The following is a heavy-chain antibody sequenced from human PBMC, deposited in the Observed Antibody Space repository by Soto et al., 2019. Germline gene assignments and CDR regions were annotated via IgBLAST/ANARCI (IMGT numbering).Heavy chain of an antibody. CDR3: ARGLSERYCSGGSCQSGFDP. V-gene: IGHV4-34*01. CDR1: GGSFSGYY. J-gene: IGHJ5*02. D-gene: IGHD2-15*01. Sequence: QVRLQQWGAGLLKPSETLSLTCAVYGGSFSGYYWSWIRQPPGKGLEWIGEINHSGSTNYNPSLKSRVTISVDTSKNQFSLKLSSVTAADTAVYYCARGLSERYCSGGSCQSGFDPWGQGTLVTVSS. CDR2: INHSGST.